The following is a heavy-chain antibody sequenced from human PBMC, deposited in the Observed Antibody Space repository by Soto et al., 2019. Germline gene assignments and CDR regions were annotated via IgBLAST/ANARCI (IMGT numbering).Heavy chain of an antibody. V-gene: IGHV1-18*01. Sequence: AASVKVSCKASGYTFTSYGISWVRQAPGQGLEWMGWISAYNGNTNYAQKLQGRVTMTTDTSTSTAYMELRSLRSDDTAVYYCARVGYSSSWYKEWFDPWGQGTLVTVSS. J-gene: IGHJ5*02. CDR3: ARVGYSSSWYKEWFDP. CDR1: GYTFTSYG. CDR2: ISAYNGNT. D-gene: IGHD6-13*01.